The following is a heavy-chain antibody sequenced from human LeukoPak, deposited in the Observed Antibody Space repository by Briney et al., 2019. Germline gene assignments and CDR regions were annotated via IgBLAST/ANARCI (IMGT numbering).Heavy chain of an antibody. D-gene: IGHD3-10*01. V-gene: IGHV3-23*01. J-gene: IGHJ4*02. CDR2: ISGGGATT. CDR1: GFTFSNYA. Sequence: GGSLRLSCAASGFTFSNYAMSWVRQAPGKGLEWVSIISGGGATTYHADSVKGRFTISRDNSKSTLYLQMNSLRDDDTAIYYCAKRGGAERALDYWGQGTLVTVSS. CDR3: AKRGGAERALDY.